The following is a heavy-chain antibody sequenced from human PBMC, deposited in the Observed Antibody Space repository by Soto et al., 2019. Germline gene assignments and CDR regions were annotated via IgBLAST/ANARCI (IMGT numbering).Heavy chain of an antibody. Sequence: LRLSCVASGFSFSSYDMSWVRQAPGKGLEWVPFIIGNSGTTYYADSVKGRFTISRDNSKNTLYLQMSRLGAEDTAAYYCAKGSTYSFYFDHWGQGTLVTVYS. D-gene: IGHD5-18*01. CDR1: GFSFSSYD. CDR3: AKGSTYSFYFDH. CDR2: IIGNSGTT. V-gene: IGHV3-23*01. J-gene: IGHJ4*01.